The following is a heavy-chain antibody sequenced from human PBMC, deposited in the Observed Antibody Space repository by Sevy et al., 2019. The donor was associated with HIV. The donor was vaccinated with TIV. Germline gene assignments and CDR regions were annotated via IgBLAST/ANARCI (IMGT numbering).Heavy chain of an antibody. CDR3: ARGQGYCSSTSCYYYYYYGMDV. D-gene: IGHD2-2*01. CDR2: IYTSGST. J-gene: IGHJ6*02. CDR1: GGSISSYY. Sequence: SETLSLTCTVSGGSISSYYWSWIRQPAGKGLEWIGRIYTSGSTNYNPSLKSRVTMSVDTSKNQFSLKLSSVTAADTAVYYCARGQGYCSSTSCYYYYYYGMDVWGQGTTVTVSS. V-gene: IGHV4-4*07.